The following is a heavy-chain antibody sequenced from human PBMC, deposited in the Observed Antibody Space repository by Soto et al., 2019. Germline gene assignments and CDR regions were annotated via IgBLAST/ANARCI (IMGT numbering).Heavy chain of an antibody. D-gene: IGHD3-16*02. CDR2: INHSGST. Sequence: QVQLQQWGAGLLKPSETLSLTCAVYGGSFSGYYWSWIRQPPGKGLEWIGEINHSGSTNYNPSLKSRVTISVDTSKKQFSLKLSSVTAADTAVYYCARGSVDYVWGSYRKNWFDPWGQGTLVTVSS. CDR1: GGSFSGYY. J-gene: IGHJ5*02. V-gene: IGHV4-34*01. CDR3: ARGSVDYVWGSYRKNWFDP.